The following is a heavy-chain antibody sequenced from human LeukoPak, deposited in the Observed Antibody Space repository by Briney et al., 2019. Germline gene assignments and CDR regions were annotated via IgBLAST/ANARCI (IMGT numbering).Heavy chain of an antibody. CDR2: IYYSRST. CDR1: GDSISSTNYY. D-gene: IGHD3-22*01. Sequence: ASETLSLTCTVSGDSISSTNYYWAWIRQPPGKGLEWIENIYYSRSTNYNPSLKIRVTISVDTSKNQFSLKLSCVTAADTAVYYCTRGSIAYYYMDVWGKGTTVSISS. CDR3: TRGSIAYYYMDV. J-gene: IGHJ6*03. V-gene: IGHV4-39*07.